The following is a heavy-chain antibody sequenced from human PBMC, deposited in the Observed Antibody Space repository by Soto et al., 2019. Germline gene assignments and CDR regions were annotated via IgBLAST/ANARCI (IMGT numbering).Heavy chain of an antibody. J-gene: IGHJ6*02. CDR1: GFTFSSYE. V-gene: IGHV3-48*03. D-gene: IGHD3-22*01. CDR3: AKDTYLDYSDSSGYYPWYYYGLDV. CDR2: ISSSGSTI. Sequence: PGGSLRLSCAASGFTFSSYEMNWVRQAPGKGLEWVSYISSSGSTIYYADSVKGRFAISRDNSKNTLYLQMNSLRAEDTAVYYCAKDTYLDYSDSSGYYPWYYYGLDVWGQGTTVTVSS.